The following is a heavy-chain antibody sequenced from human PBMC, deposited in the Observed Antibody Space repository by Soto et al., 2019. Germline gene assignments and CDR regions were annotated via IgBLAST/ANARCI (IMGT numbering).Heavy chain of an antibody. Sequence: SETLSLTCAVYGGSFSGYYWSWIRQPPGKGLEWIGEINHSGSTNYNPSLKSRVTISVDTSKNQFSLKLSSVTAADTAVYYCARATVTTYFDYWGQGTLVTVSS. CDR1: GGSFSGYY. D-gene: IGHD4-17*01. V-gene: IGHV4-34*01. J-gene: IGHJ4*02. CDR2: INHSGST. CDR3: ARATVTTYFDY.